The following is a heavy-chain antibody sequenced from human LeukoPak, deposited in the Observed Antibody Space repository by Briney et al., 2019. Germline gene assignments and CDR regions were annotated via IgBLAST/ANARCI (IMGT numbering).Heavy chain of an antibody. D-gene: IGHD6-6*01. V-gene: IGHV3-11*01. CDR2: IS. Sequence: GGSLRLSCAASGFTFSDHYRSWIRQTPGKGLEWVSRISRDTESVKGRLTISRDNTKNSLYLQMNSLRVDDTAVYYCARDPDTSSKVDYWGQGTLVTVSS. CDR1: GFTFSDHY. CDR3: ARDPDTSSKVDY. J-gene: IGHJ4*02.